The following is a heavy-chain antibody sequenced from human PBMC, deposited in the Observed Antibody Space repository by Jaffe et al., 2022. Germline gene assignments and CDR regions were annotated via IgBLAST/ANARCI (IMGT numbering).Heavy chain of an antibody. Sequence: QVQLQESGPGLVKPSETLSLTCTVSGGSISSYYWSWIRQPPGKGLEWIGYIYYSGSTNYNPSLKSRVTISVDTSKNQFSLKLSSVTAADTAVYYCARESWYYYGSGSSYYYYYYMDVWGKGTTVTVSS. CDR1: GGSISSYY. D-gene: IGHD3-10*01. CDR3: ARESWYYYGSGSSYYYYYYMDV. J-gene: IGHJ6*03. CDR2: IYYSGST. V-gene: IGHV4-59*01.